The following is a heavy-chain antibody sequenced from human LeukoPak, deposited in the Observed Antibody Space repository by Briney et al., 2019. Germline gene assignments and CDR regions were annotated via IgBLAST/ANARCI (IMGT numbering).Heavy chain of an antibody. J-gene: IGHJ4*02. D-gene: IGHD2-2*03. CDR1: GFTFSNAW. Sequence: GGSLRLSCAASGFTFSNAWMSWVRQAPGKGLEWVGRIKSKTDGGTTDYAAPVKGRFTISRDDSKNTLYLQMNSLKTEDTAVYYCTTDSWMTRGRYFDYWGQGTLVTVSS. CDR3: TTDSWMTRGRYFDY. V-gene: IGHV3-15*01. CDR2: IKSKTDGGTT.